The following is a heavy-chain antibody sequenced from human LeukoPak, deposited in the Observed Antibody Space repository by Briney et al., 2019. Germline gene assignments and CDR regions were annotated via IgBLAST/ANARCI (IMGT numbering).Heavy chain of an antibody. CDR2: INPDTGGT. CDR1: GYTFTDYY. Sequence: ASVKVSCKASGYTFTDYYMHWVRQAPGQGLEWMGWINPDTGGTDYAQKFQGRVTMTTDTSISTAYMELSRLISDDTAVYYCARDADPGSYPTDNWFDPWGQGTLVTVSS. J-gene: IGHJ5*02. D-gene: IGHD1-26*01. V-gene: IGHV1-2*02. CDR3: ARDADPGSYPTDNWFDP.